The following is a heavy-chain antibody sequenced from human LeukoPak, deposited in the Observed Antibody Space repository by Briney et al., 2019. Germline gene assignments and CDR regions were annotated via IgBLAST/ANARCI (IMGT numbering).Heavy chain of an antibody. D-gene: IGHD3-16*02. CDR1: GGSISSYY. CDR2: IYYSGST. J-gene: IGHJ4*02. Sequence: SETLSLTCTVSGGSISSYYWSWIRQPPGKGLDWIGYIYYSGSTNYNPSLKSRVTISVDTSKNQFSLKLSSVTAADTAVYYCARGPMITFRGVIVTPFDYWGQGTLVTVSS. CDR3: ARGPMITFRGVIVTPFDY. V-gene: IGHV4-59*01.